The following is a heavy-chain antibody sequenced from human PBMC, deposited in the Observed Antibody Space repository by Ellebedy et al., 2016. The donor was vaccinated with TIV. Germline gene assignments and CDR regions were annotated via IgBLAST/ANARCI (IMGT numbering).Heavy chain of an antibody. CDR1: GYSFTSYW. D-gene: IGHD6-19*01. V-gene: IGHV5-51*01. Sequence: GESLKISCKGSGYSFTSYWIGWVRQMPGKGLEWMGIIYLGDSDTRYSPSFQGQVTISVDKSISTAYLQWSSLKASDTAIYYCALTPRRSSAYYRTMWFDPWGQGTLVTVSS. CDR2: IYLGDSDT. J-gene: IGHJ5*02. CDR3: ALTPRRSSAYYRTMWFDP.